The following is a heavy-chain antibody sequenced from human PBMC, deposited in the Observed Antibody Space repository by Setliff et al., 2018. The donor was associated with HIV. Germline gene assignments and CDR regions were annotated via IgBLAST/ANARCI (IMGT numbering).Heavy chain of an antibody. Sequence: SETLSLTCTVSGGSMNIHYWSWIRQPPGKGLEWIGSIYYSGSTNYNPSLKSRVTISVDTSENQFSLKLSSVTAADTAVYYCAREEDYNFWSGYDWFDPWGQVTLVTVSS. CDR3: AREEDYNFWSGYDWFDP. CDR1: GGSMNIHY. V-gene: IGHV4-59*11. J-gene: IGHJ5*02. D-gene: IGHD3-3*01. CDR2: IYYSGST.